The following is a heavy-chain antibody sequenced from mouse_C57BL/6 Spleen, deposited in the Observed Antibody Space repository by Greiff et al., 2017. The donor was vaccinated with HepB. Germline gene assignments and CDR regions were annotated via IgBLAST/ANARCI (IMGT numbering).Heavy chain of an antibody. J-gene: IGHJ4*01. CDR2: IDPSDSYT. CDR1: GYTFTSYW. Sequence: QVQLQQPGAELVKPGASVKLSCKASGYTFTSYWMQWVKQRPGQGLEWIGEIDPSDSYTNYNQKFKGKATLTVDTSSSTAYMQLSSLTSEDSAVYYCARGDSNPRADYAMDYWGQGTSVTVSS. V-gene: IGHV1-50*01. D-gene: IGHD2-5*01. CDR3: ARGDSNPRADYAMDY.